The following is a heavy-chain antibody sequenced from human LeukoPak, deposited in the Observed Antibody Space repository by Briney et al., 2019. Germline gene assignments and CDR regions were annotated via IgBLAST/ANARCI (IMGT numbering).Heavy chain of an antibody. CDR1: GYTFTSYD. CDR2: MNPISGNT. CDR3: ARGVSSVGGSGRKIYYYYYYMDV. Sequence: PSLKVSCKASGYTFTSYDINWVRQATGQGLEWMGWMNPISGNTGYAQKFQGRVTMTRNTSISTAYMELSSLRSEDTAVYYCARGVSSVGGSGRKIYYYYYYMDVWGKGTTVTVSS. D-gene: IGHD6-19*01. V-gene: IGHV1-8*01. J-gene: IGHJ6*03.